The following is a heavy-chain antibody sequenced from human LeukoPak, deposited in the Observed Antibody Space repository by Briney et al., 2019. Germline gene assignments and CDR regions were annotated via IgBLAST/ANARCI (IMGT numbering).Heavy chain of an antibody. Sequence: GASVKVSCKASGYTFTSYYMHWVRQTPGQGLEWMGIINPSGGSTSYAQKFQGRVTMTRDTSTSTVYMELSSLRSEDTAVYYCARDLGYCTNGVCYTLFYWGQGTLVTVSS. D-gene: IGHD2-8*01. CDR1: GYTFTSYY. V-gene: IGHV1-46*01. J-gene: IGHJ4*02. CDR2: INPSGGST. CDR3: ARDLGYCTNGVCYTLFY.